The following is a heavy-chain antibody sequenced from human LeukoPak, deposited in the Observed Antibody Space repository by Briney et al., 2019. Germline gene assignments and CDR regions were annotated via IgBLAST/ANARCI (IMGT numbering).Heavy chain of an antibody. Sequence: GGSLRLSCAASGFTFSNAWMSWVRQAPGKGLEWVGRIKSKTEGGTTDYAAPVKGRFTISRDDSKNTLYLQMNSLKTEDTAVYYCTTEEEEWLLFGHDAFDIWGQGTMVTVSS. J-gene: IGHJ3*02. CDR2: IKSKTEGGTT. V-gene: IGHV3-15*01. CDR3: TTEEEEWLLFGHDAFDI. CDR1: GFTFSNAW. D-gene: IGHD3-3*01.